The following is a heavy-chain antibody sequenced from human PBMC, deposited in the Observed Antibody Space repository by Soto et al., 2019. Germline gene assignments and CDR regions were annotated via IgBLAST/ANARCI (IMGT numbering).Heavy chain of an antibody. CDR3: ARAGYCSSTSCYTGNWFDP. CDR1: GYTFTSYG. J-gene: IGHJ5*02. D-gene: IGHD2-2*02. CDR2: ISAYNGNT. V-gene: IGHV1-18*01. Sequence: QVHLVQSGAEVKKPGASVKVSCKASGYTFTSYGISWVRQAPGQGLEWMGWISAYNGNTNYAQKLQGRVTMTTDTSTSTAYMELRSLRSDDTAVYYCARAGYCSSTSCYTGNWFDPWGQGTLVTVSS.